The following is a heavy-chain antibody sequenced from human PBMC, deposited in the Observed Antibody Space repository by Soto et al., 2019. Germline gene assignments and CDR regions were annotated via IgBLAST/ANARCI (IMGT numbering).Heavy chain of an antibody. Sequence: PSETLSLTCAVYGGSFSGYYWSWIRQPPGKGLEWIGKIYRSGSTNYNPSLKSRVTISVDTSKNQFSLKLSSVTAADTAVYYCARHKGGYYSGVDVWGQGTTVTVSS. J-gene: IGHJ6*02. CDR1: GGSFSGYY. D-gene: IGHD3-16*01. V-gene: IGHV4-34*01. CDR3: ARHKGGYYSGVDV. CDR2: IYRSGST.